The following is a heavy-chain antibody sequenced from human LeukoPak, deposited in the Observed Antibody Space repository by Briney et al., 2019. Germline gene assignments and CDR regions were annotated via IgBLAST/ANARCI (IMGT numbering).Heavy chain of an antibody. CDR1: GYTFTSYY. J-gene: IGHJ4*02. D-gene: IGHD5-18*01. V-gene: IGHV1-46*01. CDR2: INPSGGST. CDR3: ASDRRYSYGLDY. Sequence: GTSVKVSCKASGYTFTSYYMHWVRQAPGQGLEWMGIINPSGGSTSYAQKFQGRVTMTRDMSTSTVYMELSSLRSEDTAVYYCASDRRYSYGLDYWGQGTLVTVSS.